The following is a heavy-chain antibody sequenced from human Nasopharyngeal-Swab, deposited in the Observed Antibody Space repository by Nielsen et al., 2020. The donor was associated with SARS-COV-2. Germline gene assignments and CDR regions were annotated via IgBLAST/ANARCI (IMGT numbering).Heavy chain of an antibody. Sequence: REAPGKGLEWIGEIEKRGRTSYNKTRRRRVTISVDTSKNQFSLKLSSVTAADTAVYYCARGQGPRHYYDSSGYYYDVLGRGYYFDYWGQGTLVTVSS. CDR2: IEKRGRT. J-gene: IGHJ4*02. D-gene: IGHD3-22*01. V-gene: IGHV4-34*01. CDR3: ARGQGPRHYYDSSGYYYDVLGRGYYFDY.